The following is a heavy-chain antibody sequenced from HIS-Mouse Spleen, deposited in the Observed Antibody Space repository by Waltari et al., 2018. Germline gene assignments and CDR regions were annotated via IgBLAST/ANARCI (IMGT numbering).Heavy chain of an antibody. J-gene: IGHJ3*02. CDR3: ARGVVVVPAAPTAFDI. CDR2: IYYSGST. V-gene: IGHV4-39*07. CDR1: GGSISSSSYS. Sequence: QLQLQESGPGLVKPSAPLSLTCTVSGGSISSSSYSWGWLRQPPGKGLQWIGSIYYSGSTYYNPSLKSRVTISVDTSKNQFSLKLSSVTAADTAVYYCARGVVVVPAAPTAFDIWGQGTMVTVSS. D-gene: IGHD2-2*01.